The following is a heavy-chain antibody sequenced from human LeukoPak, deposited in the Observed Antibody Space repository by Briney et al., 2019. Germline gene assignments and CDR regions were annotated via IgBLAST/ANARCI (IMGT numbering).Heavy chain of an antibody. J-gene: IGHJ4*02. CDR3: TTSWGYCSSTSCYYFDY. CDR1: GFTFSSYA. V-gene: IGHV3-15*01. D-gene: IGHD2-2*01. Sequence: GGSLRLSCAASGFTFSSYAMSWVRQAPGKGLEWVGRIKSKTDGGTTDYAAPVKGRFTISRDDSKNTLYLQMNSLKTEDTAVYYCTTSWGYCSSTSCYYFDYWGQGTLVTVSS. CDR2: IKSKTDGGTT.